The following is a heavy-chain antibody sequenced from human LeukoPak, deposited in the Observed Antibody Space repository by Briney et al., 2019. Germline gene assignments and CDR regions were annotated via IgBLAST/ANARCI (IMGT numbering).Heavy chain of an antibody. CDR3: AKEKGIAAAGGGFDY. J-gene: IGHJ4*02. CDR1: GFTFDDYA. CDR2: ISWNSGSI. D-gene: IGHD6-13*01. Sequence: GGSLRLSCAASGFTFDDYAMHWVRQAPGKGLEWVSGISWNSGSIGYADSVKGRFTISRDNAKNSLYLQMNSLRAEDTALYYCAKEKGIAAAGGGFDYWGQGTLVTVSS. V-gene: IGHV3-9*01.